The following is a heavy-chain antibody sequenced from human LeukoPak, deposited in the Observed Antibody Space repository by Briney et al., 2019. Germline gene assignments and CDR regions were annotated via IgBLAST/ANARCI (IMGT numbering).Heavy chain of an antibody. CDR1: GGSISSYY. CDR3: ARLPIFRYGGNSDYYGMDV. Sequence: SETLSLTCTVSGGSISSYYWSWIRQPPGKGLEWIGYIYYSGSTNYNPSLKSRVTISVDTSKNQFSLKLSSVTAADTAVYYCARLPIFRYGGNSDYYGMDVWGQGTTVTVSS. CDR2: IYYSGST. J-gene: IGHJ6*02. V-gene: IGHV4-59*01. D-gene: IGHD4-23*01.